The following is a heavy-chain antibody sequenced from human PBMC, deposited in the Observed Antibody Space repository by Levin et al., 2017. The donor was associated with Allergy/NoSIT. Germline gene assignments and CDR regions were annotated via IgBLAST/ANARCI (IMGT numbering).Heavy chain of an antibody. CDR2: INSDGSGP. CDR3: AREFRTSDGMDV. CDR1: GFTFSSYL. V-gene: IGHV3-74*01. J-gene: IGHJ6*02. Sequence: GGSLRLSCAASGFTFSSYLMHWVRQAPGKGLVWVSRINSDGSGPTYADSVKGRFTISRDNAKNTLYLQMNSLRVEDTAVYSCAREFRTSDGMDVRSQGTTVTVSS.